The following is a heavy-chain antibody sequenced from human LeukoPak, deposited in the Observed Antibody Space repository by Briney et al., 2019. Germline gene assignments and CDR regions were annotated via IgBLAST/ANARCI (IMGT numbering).Heavy chain of an antibody. J-gene: IGHJ4*02. CDR2: IYPGGSDT. V-gene: IGHV5-51*01. CDR3: ARLMDPPAYYFDS. D-gene: IGHD2-2*03. CDR1: GDSFTSYW. Sequence: GESLKISCKGSGDSFTSYWIVWVRQMPGKSGEGMGIIYPGGSDTRYSPSFQGQVTISADKSISTAYLQWSSLKASDTAKYYCARLMDPPAYYFDSWGQGTLVTVSS.